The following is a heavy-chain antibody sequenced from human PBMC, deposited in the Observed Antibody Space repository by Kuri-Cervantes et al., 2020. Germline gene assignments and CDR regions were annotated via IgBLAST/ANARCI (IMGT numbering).Heavy chain of an antibody. V-gene: IGHV3-30*18. CDR1: GFTFSSYG. CDR3: AKGWRAPAATPFEY. D-gene: IGHD2-2*01. CDR2: ISYDGSNK. Sequence: GGSLRLSCAASGFTFSSYGMHWVRQAPGKGLEWVAVISYDGSNKYYADSVKGQFTISRDNSKNTLYLQMNSLRAEDTAVYYCAKGWRAPAATPFEYWGQGTLVTVSS. J-gene: IGHJ4*02.